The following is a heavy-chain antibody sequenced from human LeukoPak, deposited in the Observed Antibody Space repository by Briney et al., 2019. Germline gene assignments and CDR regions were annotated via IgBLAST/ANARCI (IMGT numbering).Heavy chain of an antibody. CDR1: GFTFTSYG. V-gene: IGHV1-18*01. CDR3: ARGGMMGATGVDY. Sequence: ASVKVSCKASGFTFTSYGITWVRQAPGQGLEWMGWISAYDGSTNYAQKLQGGVTMTTATSTSTAYMELRSLRSDDTAVYYCARGGMMGATGVDYWGQGTLVTVSS. CDR2: ISAYDGST. J-gene: IGHJ4*02. D-gene: IGHD1-26*01.